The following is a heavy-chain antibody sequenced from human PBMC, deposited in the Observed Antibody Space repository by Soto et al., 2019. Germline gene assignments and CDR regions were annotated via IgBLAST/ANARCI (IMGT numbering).Heavy chain of an antibody. CDR2: MNPNRGNT. J-gene: IGHJ4*02. CDR1: GYTFTSYD. D-gene: IGHD3-22*01. CDR3: ARDPSSGAVSGGY. Sequence: ASVKVSCKASGYTFTSYDINWVRQATGQGIEWMGWMNPNRGNTGYAQKFQGRVTMTRINSISTAYMELSSLRSEDSVVYYCARDPSSGAVSGGYWGQGTLVTVSS. V-gene: IGHV1-8*01.